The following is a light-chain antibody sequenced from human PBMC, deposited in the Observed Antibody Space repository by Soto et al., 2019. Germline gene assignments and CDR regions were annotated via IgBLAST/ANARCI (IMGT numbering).Light chain of an antibody. J-gene: IGLJ1*01. CDR1: SSDVGGYDY. CDR3: GSYEGTYIV. Sequence: QSALTQPPSASGSPGQSVAISCTGTSSDVGGYDYVSWYQQHPGKAPKLMIYDVSKRPSGVPDRFSGSKSGNTASLTVSGLQAEDEADYYCGSYEGTYIVFGTGTKVTDL. CDR2: DVS. V-gene: IGLV2-8*01.